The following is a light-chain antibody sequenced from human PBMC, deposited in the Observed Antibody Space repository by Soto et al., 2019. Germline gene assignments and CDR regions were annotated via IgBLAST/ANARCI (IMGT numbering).Light chain of an antibody. CDR3: CSYAGRYSWV. J-gene: IGLJ3*02. CDR2: DVS. V-gene: IGLV2-11*01. Sequence: QSALTQPRSVSGSPGQSVTISCTGTSSDVGGYNYVSWYQQHPGKAPKLMIYDVSERSSGIPDRFSGSKSGNTAALTISGLPAEDEADYYCCSYAGRYSWVFGGGTKLTVL. CDR1: SSDVGGYNY.